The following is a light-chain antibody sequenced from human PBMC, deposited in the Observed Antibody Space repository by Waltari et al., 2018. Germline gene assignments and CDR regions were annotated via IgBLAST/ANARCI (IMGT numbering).Light chain of an antibody. CDR3: SSYTTSSTVYV. Sequence: QSALTQPAYVSVSPVQSLIISSTGPISDVGTYAHVSWYQQHPGKAPKLMIYDVTKRPSGIANRFSGSKSGNTASLTISGLQAEDEADYYCSSYTTSSTVYVFGTGTKVTVL. J-gene: IGLJ1*01. CDR1: ISDVGTYAH. V-gene: IGLV2-14*03. CDR2: DVT.